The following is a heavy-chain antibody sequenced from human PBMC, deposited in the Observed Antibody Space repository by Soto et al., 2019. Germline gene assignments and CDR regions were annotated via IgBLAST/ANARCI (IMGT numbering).Heavy chain of an antibody. D-gene: IGHD2-15*01. CDR1: VGSISSGAYS. V-gene: IGHV4-30-2*01. Sequence: SETLSLTCTVSVGSISSGAYSWSWIRLPPGKRLEWIGYIYHRGTSYYNPSLKSRVTMSVDRSKNQFSLNLRSVTAADTAVYYCATTLDYGRSAGTDWFDPWGQGNLVTVSS. J-gene: IGHJ5*02. CDR2: IYHRGTS. CDR3: ATTLDYGRSAGTDWFDP.